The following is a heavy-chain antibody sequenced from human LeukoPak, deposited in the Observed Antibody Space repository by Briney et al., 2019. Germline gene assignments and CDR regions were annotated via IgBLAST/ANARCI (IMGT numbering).Heavy chain of an antibody. D-gene: IGHD5-18*01. J-gene: IGHJ3*02. CDR3: ARYTSMVAFHAHGFDI. Sequence: SETLSLTCTVSGGSISSSSYYWGWIRQPPGKGLEWIGSIYYSGGTYYNPSLKSRVTISVDTSKNQFSLKLRSVTAADTAVYYCARYTSMVAFHAHGFDIWGQGAMVTVS. V-gene: IGHV4-39*07. CDR1: GGSISSSSYY. CDR2: IYYSGGT.